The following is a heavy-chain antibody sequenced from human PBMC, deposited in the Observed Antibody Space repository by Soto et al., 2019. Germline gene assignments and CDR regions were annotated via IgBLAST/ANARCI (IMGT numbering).Heavy chain of an antibody. CDR3: ARGGTVAANFDY. CDR2: FNPTGGYT. Sequence: QVHLVQSGAEVKKPGASVKVSCKASGYPFTSYYMHWVRQAPGQGLEWMGMFNPTGGYTNYAQKFQGRVTMTSDTSTSTVYMEMSSLRSEDTAVYYCARGGTVAANFDYWGQGTLVNVSS. V-gene: IGHV1-46*01. CDR1: GYPFTSYY. D-gene: IGHD6-19*01. J-gene: IGHJ4*02.